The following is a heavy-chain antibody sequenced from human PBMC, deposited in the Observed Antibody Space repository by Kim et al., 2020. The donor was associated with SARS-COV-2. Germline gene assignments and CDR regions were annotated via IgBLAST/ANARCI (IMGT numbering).Heavy chain of an antibody. J-gene: IGHJ5*02. V-gene: IGHV4-39*02. D-gene: IGHD2-2*01. CDR1: GGSISSSGYY. Sequence: SETLSLTCTVSGGSISSSGYYWGWIRQPPGKGLEGIGSIYYSGSTYYSPSLKSRVTISVDTSQNHFSLNVSSVTATDTAIYYCARVEYASNCFAPWCQAT. CDR2: IYYSGST. CDR3: ARVEYASNCFAP.